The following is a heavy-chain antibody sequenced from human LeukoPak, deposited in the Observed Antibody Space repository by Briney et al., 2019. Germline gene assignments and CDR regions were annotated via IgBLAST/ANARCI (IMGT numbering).Heavy chain of an antibody. CDR1: GLTFSSHG. Sequence: GTSLRLSCAASGLTFSSHGMQWVRQAPGKGLEWVAVIWYDGSKKYFADSVKGRFTISRDNSKNKLYLQMNSLRAEDTAAYYCAKDRSYYDSSGLPHGFDPWGQGTLVTVSS. D-gene: IGHD3-22*01. CDR2: IWYDGSKK. CDR3: AKDRSYYDSSGLPHGFDP. J-gene: IGHJ5*02. V-gene: IGHV3-33*06.